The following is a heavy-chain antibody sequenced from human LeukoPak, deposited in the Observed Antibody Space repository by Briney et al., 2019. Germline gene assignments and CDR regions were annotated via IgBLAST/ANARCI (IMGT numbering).Heavy chain of an antibody. Sequence: GGSLRLSCAASGFTFSSYAMSWVRQAPGKGLEWVSAISGSGGSTYYADSVKGRFTISRHNSKSTMYLQMNSLRAEDTAVYYCAKEKATARGTFDYWGQGTLVTVSS. CDR3: AKEKATARGTFDY. CDR1: GFTFSSYA. V-gene: IGHV3-23*01. J-gene: IGHJ4*02. D-gene: IGHD3-16*01. CDR2: ISGSGGST.